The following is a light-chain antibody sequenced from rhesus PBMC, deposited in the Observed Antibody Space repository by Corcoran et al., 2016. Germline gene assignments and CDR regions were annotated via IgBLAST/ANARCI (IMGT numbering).Light chain of an antibody. V-gene: IGKV1-38*01. J-gene: IGKJ4*01. CDR1: QDISRY. CDR2: HAS. CDR3: QQRNSYPLT. Sequence: DIQLTQSPSSLSASVGDRVTSTGRASQDISRYLAWYQQKSGTAPNLLIYHASILQSGVPSRLRGSGSGTVFTLTISSLQPEDFATYSCQQRNSYPLTFGGGTKVEIK.